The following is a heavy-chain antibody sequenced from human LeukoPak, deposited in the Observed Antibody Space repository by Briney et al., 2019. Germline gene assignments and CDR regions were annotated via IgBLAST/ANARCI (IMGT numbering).Heavy chain of an antibody. CDR1: GFTFSDYY. V-gene: IGHV3-11*04. J-gene: IGHJ4*02. Sequence: GGSLRLSCAASGFTFSDYYMSWISQAPGKGLEWVSYISSSGSTIYYADSVKGRFTISRDNAKNSLYLQMNSLRAEDTAVYYCARGRSPSYDFWSGYLGGFDYWGQGTLVTVSS. D-gene: IGHD3-3*01. CDR2: ISSSGSTI. CDR3: ARGRSPSYDFWSGYLGGFDY.